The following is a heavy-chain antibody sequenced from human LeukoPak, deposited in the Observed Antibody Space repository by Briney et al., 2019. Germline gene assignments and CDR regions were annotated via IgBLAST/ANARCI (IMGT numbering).Heavy chain of an antibody. J-gene: IGHJ4*02. CDR3: ARDNSGSYSFVDY. Sequence: QSGGSLRLSCAASGFTFSSYGMHWVRQAPGKGLERVAGIWNDGNDKYYADSVKGRFIISRDNSKNTLYLQMNSLRAEDTAVYYCARDNSGSYSFVDYWGQGTLVTVSS. V-gene: IGHV3-33*01. CDR2: IWNDGNDK. CDR1: GFTFSSYG. D-gene: IGHD3-10*01.